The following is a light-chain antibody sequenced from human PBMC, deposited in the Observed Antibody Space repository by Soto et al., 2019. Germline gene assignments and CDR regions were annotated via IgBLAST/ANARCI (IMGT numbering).Light chain of an antibody. Sequence: DIQMTQSPSTLSASVEDRVTITCRASQRISSWLAWYQQKPGKAPKLLIYKASSLESGVPSRFSGSGSGTEFTLTICSLQPDDFATYYCQHYNSYSWTFGQATKVDSK. J-gene: IGKJ1*01. CDR3: QHYNSYSWT. V-gene: IGKV1-5*03. CDR2: KAS. CDR1: QRISSW.